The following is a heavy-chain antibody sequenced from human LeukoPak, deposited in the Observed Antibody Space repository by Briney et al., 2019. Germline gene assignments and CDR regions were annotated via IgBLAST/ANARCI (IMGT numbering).Heavy chain of an antibody. CDR1: GGSISSYY. CDR3: ARGRTAVAGPGAFDI. Sequence: SETLSLTCTVSGGSISSYYWSWIRHPPGKGLELIGYIYYSGSTNYNPSLKSRVTISVDTSKNQFSLKLSSVTAADTAVYYCARGRTAVAGPGAFDIWGQGTMVTVSS. D-gene: IGHD6-19*01. J-gene: IGHJ3*02. V-gene: IGHV4-59*01. CDR2: IYYSGST.